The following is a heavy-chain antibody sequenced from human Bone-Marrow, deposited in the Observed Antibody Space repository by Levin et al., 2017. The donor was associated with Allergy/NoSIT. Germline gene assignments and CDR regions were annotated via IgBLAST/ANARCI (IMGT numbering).Heavy chain of an antibody. CDR3: VREYYYGSASYVTKPYMDV. V-gene: IGHV4-34*01. Sequence: ESLKISCAVSGGSFGGYFWTWIRQTPGKGLEWIGEINHSGSTTYNPSLQSRVTMSVDTSKKQFSLNLTSVTAADTAVYYCVREYYYGSASYVTKPYMDVWGKGTTVTVSS. J-gene: IGHJ6*03. CDR1: GGSFGGYF. CDR2: INHSGST. D-gene: IGHD3-10*01.